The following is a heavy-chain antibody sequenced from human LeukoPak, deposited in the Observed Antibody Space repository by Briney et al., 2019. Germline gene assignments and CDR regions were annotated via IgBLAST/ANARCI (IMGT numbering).Heavy chain of an antibody. D-gene: IGHD3-10*01. V-gene: IGHV4-59*02. J-gene: IGHJ4*02. CDR2: IYYSGNT. CDR3: ARGALLWFGDRMEYYFDY. Sequence: SETLSLTCTVSSGSVTNYYWSWIRQPPGKGLEWIGFIYYSGNTNYNPSLKSRVTISVDTSKNQFSLKLSSMTAADTAVYYCARGALLWFGDRMEYYFDYWGQGTLLTVSS. CDR1: SGSVTNYY.